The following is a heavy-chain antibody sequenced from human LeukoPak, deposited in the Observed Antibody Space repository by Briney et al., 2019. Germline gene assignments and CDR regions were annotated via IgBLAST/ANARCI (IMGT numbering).Heavy chain of an antibody. CDR2: INQDGSDP. Sequence: AGSLSPSCAVSGFTFSSYWINWVRQAPGKGPEWVASINQDGSDPYYVDSVKGRFTISRDNAKDSLYLQMSSLRVEDTSVYYCVRGRPNWGQATLVTVSS. CDR1: GFTFSSYW. V-gene: IGHV3-7*05. CDR3: VRGRPN. J-gene: IGHJ4*02.